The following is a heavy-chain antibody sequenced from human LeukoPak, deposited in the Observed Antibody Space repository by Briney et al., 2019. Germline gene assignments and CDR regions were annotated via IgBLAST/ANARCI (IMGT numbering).Heavy chain of an antibody. Sequence: SETLSLTCTVSGGSISRYYWSWIRQPPGKGLEWIGFIDYSGSTNHNPSLKSRVTISVDTSKNQFSLKLSSVTAADTAVYYCARGVRVSWKKYYFDYWGQGTLVTVSS. V-gene: IGHV4-59*12. CDR1: GGSISRYY. J-gene: IGHJ4*02. CDR2: IDYSGST. D-gene: IGHD3-16*01. CDR3: ARGVRVSWKKYYFDY.